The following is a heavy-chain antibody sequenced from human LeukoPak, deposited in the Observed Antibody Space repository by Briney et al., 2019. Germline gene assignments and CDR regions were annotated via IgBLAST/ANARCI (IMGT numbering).Heavy chain of an antibody. D-gene: IGHD1-14*01. CDR1: GFIFSDYY. Sequence: GGSLRLSCAASGFIFSDYYMSWIRQAPGKGLEWVSYISSSGSTIYYADSLKGQFTISRDNAKNSLYLQMNSLRAEDTAVYYCARDNRALGTALDYWGQGTLVTVSS. CDR3: ARDNRALGTALDY. V-gene: IGHV3-11*04. CDR2: ISSSGSTI. J-gene: IGHJ4*02.